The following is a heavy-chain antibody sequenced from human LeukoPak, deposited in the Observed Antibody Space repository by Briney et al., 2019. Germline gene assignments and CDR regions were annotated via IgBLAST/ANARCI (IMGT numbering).Heavy chain of an antibody. J-gene: IGHJ4*02. CDR2: INHSGTT. D-gene: IGHD3-16*02. V-gene: IGHV4-34*01. Sequence: SETLSLTCAVYGGSFSDYYWSWIRQPPGKGLEWIGEINHSGTTYYSPSLKSRVSISVDTSKNQFSLKLNSVTAADAAMYYCASHYSSGSYRYTGSFDSWGQGMLVNVSS. CDR1: GGSFSDYY. CDR3: ASHYSSGSYRYTGSFDS.